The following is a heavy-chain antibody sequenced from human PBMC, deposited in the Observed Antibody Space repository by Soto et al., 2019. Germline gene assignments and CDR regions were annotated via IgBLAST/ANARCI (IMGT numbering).Heavy chain of an antibody. Sequence: QVQLVESGGGVVQPGRSLRLSCAASGFTFSSYGMHWVRQAPGKGLEWVAVISYDGSNKYYADSVKGRFTISRDNSXNXXYLQMNSLRAEDTAVYYCAKDTNDVLRYYYYGMDVWGQGTTVTVSS. CDR3: AKDTNDVLRYYYYGMDV. CDR1: GFTFSSYG. V-gene: IGHV3-30*18. J-gene: IGHJ6*02. CDR2: ISYDGSNK. D-gene: IGHD1-1*01.